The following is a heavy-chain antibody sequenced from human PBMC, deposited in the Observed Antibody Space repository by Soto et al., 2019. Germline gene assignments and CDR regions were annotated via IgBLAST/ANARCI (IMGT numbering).Heavy chain of an antibody. V-gene: IGHV4-4*07. J-gene: IGHJ4*02. D-gene: IGHD3-10*01. CDR1: GGVISNNY. Sequence: QVQLQESGPGLVKPSETLSLTCSVSGGVISNNYWSWIRQPAGKGLEWIGRIYASGSTNYNPSLKSRVTMTVDPSKNQFSLKMSSVTAADTAVYYCAKDVYGSGNYYIPYWGQGTLVTVSS. CDR2: IYASGST. CDR3: AKDVYGSGNYYIPY.